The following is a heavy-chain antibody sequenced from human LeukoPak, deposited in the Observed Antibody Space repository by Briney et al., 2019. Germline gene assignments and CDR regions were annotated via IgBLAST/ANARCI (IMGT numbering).Heavy chain of an antibody. J-gene: IGHJ4*02. CDR3: ARGYYDSSGYYLNFDY. D-gene: IGHD3-22*01. Sequence: SETLSLTCTVSGGSISSYYWSWIRQPPGKGLEWIGYIYYSGSTNYNPSLKSRVTISVDTSKNQFSLKLSSVTAADTAVYYCARGYYDSSGYYLNFDYWGQGTLVTVSS. CDR1: GGSISSYY. CDR2: IYYSGST. V-gene: IGHV4-59*08.